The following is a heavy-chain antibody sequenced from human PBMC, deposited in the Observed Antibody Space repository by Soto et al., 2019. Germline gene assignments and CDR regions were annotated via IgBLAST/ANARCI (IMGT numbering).Heavy chain of an antibody. J-gene: IGHJ4*02. Sequence: SETLSLTCAVSGGSISSGDYYWSCLRQPPGKGLEWIGSIYYSGSTYYNPSLKSRVTISVDTSKNQFSLKLNSVTAADTAVYYCASRHSSPYFDYWGQGTLVTVSS. CDR1: GGSISSGDYY. D-gene: IGHD6-13*01. CDR2: IYYSGST. V-gene: IGHV4-30-4*01. CDR3: ASRHSSPYFDY.